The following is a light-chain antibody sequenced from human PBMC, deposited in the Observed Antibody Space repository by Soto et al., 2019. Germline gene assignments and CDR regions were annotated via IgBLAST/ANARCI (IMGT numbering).Light chain of an antibody. Sequence: DIPLTQSPSLLPASVGDRVTITCRASQDIYHYLNWYQQKPGKAPKLLIYDASELQTGVPSRFSGSRSGTEFTLTINSLQPEDFATYYCQQYDNLPRTLVHTFGQGTKVEIK. CDR3: QQYDNLPRTLVHT. CDR2: DAS. V-gene: IGKV1-33*01. CDR1: QDIYHY. J-gene: IGKJ2*01.